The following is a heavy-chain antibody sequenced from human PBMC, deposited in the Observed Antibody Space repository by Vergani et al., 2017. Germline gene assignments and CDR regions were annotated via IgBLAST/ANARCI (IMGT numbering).Heavy chain of an antibody. V-gene: IGHV1-69*01. J-gene: IGHJ3*02. CDR1: GGTFSSYA. Sequence: QVQLVQSGAEVKKPGSSVKVSCKASGGTFSSYAISWVRQAPGQGLEWMGGIIPIFGTANYAQKFQGRVTITADESTSTAYMELSSLRSENTAVYYCASLVYCSSTSCYGAFDIWGQGTMVTVSS. D-gene: IGHD2-2*01. CDR3: ASLVYCSSTSCYGAFDI. CDR2: IIPIFGTA.